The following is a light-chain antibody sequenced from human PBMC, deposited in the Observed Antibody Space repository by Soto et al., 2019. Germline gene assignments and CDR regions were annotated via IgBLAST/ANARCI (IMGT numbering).Light chain of an antibody. CDR1: HSVSNNH. CDR2: GAS. Sequence: ELVLTQSPGTLSLFPGERASLSCRASHSVSNNHLVWYQQKAGQAPRRLIFGASIRPSGIPDRFRGSGSGTDFTLTISSLEPADFAVYYGHQYGSSPTACGRGTRLEIK. CDR3: HQYGSSPTA. J-gene: IGKJ5*01. V-gene: IGKV3-20*01.